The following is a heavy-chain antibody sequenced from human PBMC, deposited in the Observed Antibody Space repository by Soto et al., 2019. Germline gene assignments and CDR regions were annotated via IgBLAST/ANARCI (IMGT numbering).Heavy chain of an antibody. Sequence: VKVSCKASGYTFTCYYMHWVRQAPGQGLEWMGWINPNSGGTNYAQKFQGWVTMTRDTSISTAYMELSRLRSDDTAVYYCARAYYDSSGLDVWGQGTTVTVSS. CDR3: ARAYYDSSGLDV. D-gene: IGHD3-22*01. V-gene: IGHV1-2*04. CDR2: INPNSGGT. J-gene: IGHJ6*02. CDR1: GYTFTCYY.